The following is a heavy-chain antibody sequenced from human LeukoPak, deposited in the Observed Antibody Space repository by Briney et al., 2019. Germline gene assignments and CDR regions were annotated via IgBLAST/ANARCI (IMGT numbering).Heavy chain of an antibody. D-gene: IGHD3-22*01. CDR3: AEEGTYYYDSSDSTRFDY. J-gene: IGHJ4*02. Sequence: GGSLRLSCVVSGFTFDDYAMHWVRQGPGKGLEWVSGISWNGGSVDYADSVKGRFTISRDNAKNSLYLQMNSLRSDDTAFYYCAEEGTYYYDSSDSTRFDYWGQGTLVTVSS. CDR2: ISWNGGSV. V-gene: IGHV3-9*01. CDR1: GFTFDDYA.